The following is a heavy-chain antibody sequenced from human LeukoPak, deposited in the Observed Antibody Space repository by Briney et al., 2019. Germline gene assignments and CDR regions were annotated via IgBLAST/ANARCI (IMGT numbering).Heavy chain of an antibody. D-gene: IGHD3-10*01. CDR3: AKYTSGTSYRGLDQ. V-gene: IGHV3-23*01. J-gene: IGHJ4*01. CDR1: GLTVSSYA. CDR2: IIGSAANT. Sequence: GESLRLSCGASGLTVSSYAMSWVRQAPGKGLEWVSTIIGSAANTYYADSVKGRFTISRDDSKNTVYLQMNSLRVEDTAVYSCAKYTSGTSYRGLDQWGHGTLVTASS.